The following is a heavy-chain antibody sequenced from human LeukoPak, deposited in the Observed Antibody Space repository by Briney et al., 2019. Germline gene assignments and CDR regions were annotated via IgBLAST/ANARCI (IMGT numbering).Heavy chain of an antibody. Sequence: GGSLRLSCSASGFTFSSYAMHWVRQAPGKGLEYVSATSSNGGSTYYADSVKGRFTISRDNSKNTLYLQMSSLRAEDTAVYYCVKSLVGATENWGQGTLVTVSS. CDR2: TSSNGGST. J-gene: IGHJ4*02. V-gene: IGHV3-64D*06. CDR1: GFTFSSYA. D-gene: IGHD1-26*01. CDR3: VKSLVGATEN.